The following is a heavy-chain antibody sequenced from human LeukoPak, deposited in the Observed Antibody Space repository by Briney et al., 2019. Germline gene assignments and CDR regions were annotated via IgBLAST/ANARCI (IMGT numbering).Heavy chain of an antibody. CDR1: GGSISSSSYY. CDR3: ARDGIIAAAGFDP. Sequence: SETLSLTCTVSGGSISSSSYYWGWIRQPPGKGLEWIGSIYTSGSTNYNPSLKSRVTISVDTSKNQFSLKLSSVTAADTAVYYCARDGIIAAAGFDPWGQGTLVTVSS. CDR2: IYTSGST. V-gene: IGHV4-39*07. D-gene: IGHD6-13*01. J-gene: IGHJ5*02.